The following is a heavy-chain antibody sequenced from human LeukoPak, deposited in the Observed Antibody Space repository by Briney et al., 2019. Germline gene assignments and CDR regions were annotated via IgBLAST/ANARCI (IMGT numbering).Heavy chain of an antibody. Sequence: GGSLRLSCAASGFTFSSYAMSWVRQAPGKGLEWVSAISGSGGSTYYADSVKGRFTISRDNSKNTLYLQMNSLRAEDTAVYYCARDRSQLLFLSLDAFDIWGQGTMVTVSS. J-gene: IGHJ3*02. D-gene: IGHD2-2*01. CDR2: ISGSGGST. V-gene: IGHV3-23*01. CDR3: ARDRSQLLFLSLDAFDI. CDR1: GFTFSSYA.